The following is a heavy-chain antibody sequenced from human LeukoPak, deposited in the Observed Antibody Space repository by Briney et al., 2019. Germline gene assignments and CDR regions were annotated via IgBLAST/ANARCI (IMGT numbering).Heavy chain of an antibody. J-gene: IGHJ6*02. CDR2: ISAYNGNT. Sequence: ASVKVSCKASGGTFSSYAISWVRQAPGQGLEWMGWISAYNGNTNYAQKLQGRVTMTTDTSTSTAYMELRSLRSDDTAVYYCARKTGTTGAYYYYGMDVWGQGTTVTVSS. CDR1: GGTFSSYA. V-gene: IGHV1-18*01. CDR3: ARKTGTTGAYYYYGMDV. D-gene: IGHD1-1*01.